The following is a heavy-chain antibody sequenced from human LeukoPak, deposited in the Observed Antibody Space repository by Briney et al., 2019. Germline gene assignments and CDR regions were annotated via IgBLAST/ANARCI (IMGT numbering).Heavy chain of an antibody. J-gene: IGHJ4*02. CDR1: GFTFSSYG. V-gene: IGHV3-30*02. D-gene: IGHD1-1*01. CDR3: AGDRTGTPIL. CDR2: IRYDGSNK. Sequence: GGSLRLSCAASGFTFSSYGMHWVRQAPGKGLEWVAFIRYDGSNKYYADSVKGRFTISRDNSKNTLYLQMNNLRAEDTAVYYCAGDRTGTPILWGQGTLVTVSS.